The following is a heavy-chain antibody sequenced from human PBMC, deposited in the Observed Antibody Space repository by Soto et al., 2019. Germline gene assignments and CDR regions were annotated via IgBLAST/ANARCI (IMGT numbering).Heavy chain of an antibody. V-gene: IGHV1-69*13. D-gene: IGHD6-13*01. CDR3: ARDHKGIAAAGILFDY. CDR1: GGTFSSYA. Sequence: SVKVSCKASGGTFSSYAISWVRQAPGQGLEWMGGIIPIFGTANYAQKFQGRVTITADESTSTAYMELSSLRSEDTAVYYCARDHKGIAAAGILFDYWGQGTLVTVSS. CDR2: IIPIFGTA. J-gene: IGHJ4*02.